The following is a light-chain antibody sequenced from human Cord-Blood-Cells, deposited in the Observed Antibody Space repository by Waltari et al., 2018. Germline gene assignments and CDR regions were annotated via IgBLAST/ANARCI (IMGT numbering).Light chain of an antibody. CDR2: DVS. CDR1: GSAVGGYKS. V-gene: IGLV2-14*01. CDR3: SSYTSSSTVV. J-gene: IGLJ2*01. Sequence: QSALTQPASVSGSPGQSSTISCTGTGSAVGGYKSVSWYQQHSGKAPKLMIYDVSNLPSWVSNRFSGSKSGNTASLTISGLQAEDEADYYCSSYTSSSTVVFGGGTKLSVL.